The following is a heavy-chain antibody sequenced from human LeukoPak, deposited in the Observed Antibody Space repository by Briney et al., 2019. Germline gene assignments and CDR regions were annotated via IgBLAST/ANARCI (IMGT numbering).Heavy chain of an antibody. CDR3: ARVRYWRDAFDI. J-gene: IGHJ3*02. Sequence: SETLSLTCTVSGGSIGSYYWSWIRQPPGKGLEWIGYIYYSGSTNYNPSLKSRVTISVDTSKNQFSLKLSSVTAADTAVYYCARVRYWRDAFDIWGQGTMVTVSS. D-gene: IGHD2-8*02. CDR2: IYYSGST. V-gene: IGHV4-59*01. CDR1: GGSIGSYY.